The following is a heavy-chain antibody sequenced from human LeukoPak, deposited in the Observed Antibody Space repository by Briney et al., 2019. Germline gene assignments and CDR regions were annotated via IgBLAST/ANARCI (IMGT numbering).Heavy chain of an antibody. CDR2: ISYDGSNK. J-gene: IGHJ4*02. Sequence: GGSLRLSCAASGFTFSSYGMHWVRQAPGKGLEWVAVISYDGSNKYYADSVKGRFTISRDNSKNTLYLQMNSLRAEDTTVYYCAKGCYPGCYWGQGTLVTVSS. V-gene: IGHV3-30*18. CDR1: GFTFSSYG. CDR3: AKGCYPGCY. D-gene: IGHD2-15*01.